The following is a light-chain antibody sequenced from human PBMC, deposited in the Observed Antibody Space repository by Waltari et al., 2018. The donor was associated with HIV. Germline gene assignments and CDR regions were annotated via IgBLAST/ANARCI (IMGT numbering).Light chain of an antibody. Sequence: QSALPQPASVSGSPGQSITISCTGTTSDIGDYNYVSCYPQHPGKAPILLMYEVRNRPSWFSMLFSGSKSGNTASLTISGLQAEDEADYYCSSYTGSSTPYVFGAGTKVTVL. J-gene: IGLJ1*01. V-gene: IGLV2-14*01. CDR3: SSYTGSSTPYV. CDR1: TSDIGDYNY. CDR2: EVR.